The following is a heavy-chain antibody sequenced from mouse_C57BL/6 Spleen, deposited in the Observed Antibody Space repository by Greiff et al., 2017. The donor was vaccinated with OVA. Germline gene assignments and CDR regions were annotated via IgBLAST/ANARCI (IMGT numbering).Heavy chain of an antibody. V-gene: IGHV1-82*01. J-gene: IGHJ1*03. CDR2: IYPGDGDT. Sequence: QVQLQQSGPELVKPGASVKISCKASGYAFSSSWMNWVKQRPGKGLEWIGRIYPGDGDTNYNGKFKGKATLTADKSSSTAYMQLSSLTSEDSAVYFCARSLTGTRYFDVWGTGTTVTVSS. CDR3: ARSLTGTRYFDV. CDR1: GYAFSSSW. D-gene: IGHD4-1*01.